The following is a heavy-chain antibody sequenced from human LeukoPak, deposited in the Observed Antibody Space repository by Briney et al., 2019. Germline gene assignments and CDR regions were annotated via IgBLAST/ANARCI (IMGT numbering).Heavy chain of an antibody. Sequence: ASVKVSCKASGYTFTGYYMHWVRQAPGQGLEWMGWISAYNGNTNYAQKLQGRVTMTTDTSTSTDYMELRSLRSDDTALYYCARDSQLYYYDSSGYRLIDYWGQGTLVTVSS. CDR3: ARDSQLYYYDSSGYRLIDY. D-gene: IGHD3-22*01. V-gene: IGHV1-18*04. CDR2: ISAYNGNT. J-gene: IGHJ4*02. CDR1: GYTFTGYY.